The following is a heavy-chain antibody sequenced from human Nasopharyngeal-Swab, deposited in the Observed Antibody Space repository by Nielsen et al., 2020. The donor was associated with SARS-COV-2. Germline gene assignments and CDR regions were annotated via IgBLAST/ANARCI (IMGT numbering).Heavy chain of an antibody. J-gene: IGHJ6*02. V-gene: IGHV3-13*01. CDR1: GFTFSSYD. Sequence: GGSLRLSCAASGFTFSSYDMHWGRQATGKGLEWVSAIGTAGDTYYPGSVKGRFTISRENAKNSLYLQMNSLRAGDTAVYYCARERTDCSGGSCYSYGMDVWGQGTTVTVSS. D-gene: IGHD2-15*01. CDR2: IGTAGDT. CDR3: ARERTDCSGGSCYSYGMDV.